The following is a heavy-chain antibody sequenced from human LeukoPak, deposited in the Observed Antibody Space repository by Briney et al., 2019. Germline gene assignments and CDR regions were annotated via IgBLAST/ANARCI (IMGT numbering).Heavy chain of an antibody. CDR1: GFTFRRDS. V-gene: IGHV3-48*04. Sequence: GGSLRLSCAASGFTFRRDSMNWVRQAPGKGLEWISYISHDSAIIYYADSVRGRFTMSRDNAKNSLYLQMHSLRAEDTAVYYCAKDPGVGYCSGGSCYSGAFDIWGQGTMVTVSS. D-gene: IGHD2-15*01. J-gene: IGHJ3*02. CDR2: ISHDSAII. CDR3: AKDPGVGYCSGGSCYSGAFDI.